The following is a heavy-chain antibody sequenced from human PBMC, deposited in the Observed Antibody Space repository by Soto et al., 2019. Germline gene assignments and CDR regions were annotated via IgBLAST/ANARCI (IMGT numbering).Heavy chain of an antibody. D-gene: IGHD1-1*01. V-gene: IGHV3-23*01. CDR2: ISASGGDT. J-gene: IGHJ5*02. CDR3: ARRPTATAS. Sequence: EAQMLESGGGSVQPGGSLRLSCAASGFTFSTYAVAWVRQSPGKGLEWVSSISASGGDTWYADSVKGRFTISRDKSRNPLYLQMNSLRAEDTGVYYCARRPTATASWGQGTLVTVSS. CDR1: GFTFSTYA.